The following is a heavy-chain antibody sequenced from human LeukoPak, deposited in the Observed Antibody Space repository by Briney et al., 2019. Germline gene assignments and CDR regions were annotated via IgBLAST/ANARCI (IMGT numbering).Heavy chain of an antibody. D-gene: IGHD2-8*01. Sequence: PSQTLSLTCTVSGTSISAGYSWSWIRQPPGKGLQWIGYIYYSGSTYYNPSLKSRTTISVDTSKNQLSLKLTSVTAADTAVYYCARSNGVSYFDYWGQGNLVTVSS. CDR1: GTSISAGYS. J-gene: IGHJ4*02. V-gene: IGHV4-30-4*07. CDR3: ARSNGVSYFDY. CDR2: IYYSGST.